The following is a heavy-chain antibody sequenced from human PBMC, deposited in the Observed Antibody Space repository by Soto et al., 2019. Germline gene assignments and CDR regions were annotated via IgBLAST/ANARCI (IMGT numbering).Heavy chain of an antibody. CDR1: GFTFASYS. CDR2: ISASGDNT. D-gene: IGHD3-16*02. Sequence: GGSLRLSCAASGFTFASYSMAWVRQAPGKGLEWVSGISASGDNTYYAESVKGRFTMSRDNSKNTVNLQMNSLRAEDTAVYYCTTYDYIWGTYRYRWAYWGQGALVTVSS. J-gene: IGHJ4*02. V-gene: IGHV3-23*01. CDR3: TTYDYIWGTYRYRWAY.